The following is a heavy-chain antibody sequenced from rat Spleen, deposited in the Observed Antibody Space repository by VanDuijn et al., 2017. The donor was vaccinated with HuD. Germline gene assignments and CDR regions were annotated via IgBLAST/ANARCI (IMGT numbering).Heavy chain of an antibody. Sequence: EVRLVESGGGLVQPGRSLKLSCAASGFTFSPFAMAWVRQAPKKSLEWVATITSGGSNTYYPDSVKGRFTVSRDNAKSSLYLQMDSLRSEDSATYYCTRDRILRSTGFDYWGQGVMVTVSS. J-gene: IGHJ2*01. CDR3: TRDRILRSTGFDY. CDR1: GFTFSPFA. V-gene: IGHV5-20*01. D-gene: IGHD1-6*01. CDR2: ITSGGSNT.